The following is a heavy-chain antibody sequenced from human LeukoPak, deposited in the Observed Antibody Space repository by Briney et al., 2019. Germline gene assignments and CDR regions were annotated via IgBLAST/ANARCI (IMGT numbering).Heavy chain of an antibody. Sequence: GGSLRLSCAASGFTFTNYAMSWVRQAPGKGLEWVSTISGGRGDTTHYADSVRGRFTISRDNSRDTLDLQLNSLRAEDTAVYFCVRGGSSGWFYFDSWGQGTLVTVSS. CDR2: ISGGRGDTT. V-gene: IGHV3-23*01. CDR1: GFTFTNYA. CDR3: VRGGSSGWFYFDS. J-gene: IGHJ4*02. D-gene: IGHD6-19*01.